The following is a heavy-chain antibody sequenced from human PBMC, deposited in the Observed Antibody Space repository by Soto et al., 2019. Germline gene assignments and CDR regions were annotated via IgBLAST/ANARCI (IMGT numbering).Heavy chain of an antibody. V-gene: IGHV4-39*01. CDR1: GGFGAAY. J-gene: IGHJ3*01. CDR2: MYNSGST. Sequence: PSETLSLTGTVSGGFGAAYWAWVRQPPGQGVECIGGMYNSGSTYYSPSLKCRLHLSADMSKSEWSLGLRSVTAADTAIYYCAIQVSCSGAICYSFLYSFYVWGRGTRVTVSS. CDR3: AIQVSCSGAICYSFLYSFYV. D-gene: IGHD2-15*01.